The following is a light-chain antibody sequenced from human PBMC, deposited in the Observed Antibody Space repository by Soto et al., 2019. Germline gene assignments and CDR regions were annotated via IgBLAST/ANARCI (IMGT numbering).Light chain of an antibody. CDR1: QSLSSSY. CDR2: GAS. Sequence: EIVLTQSPGTLSLSPGERATLSSRASQSLSSSYLAWYQQKPGQAPRVLIYGASSRATGIPDRFSGSGSGTDFTLTITRLEPEDFAIYYCQQYGSSPLTFGGGTRVEI. J-gene: IGKJ4*01. V-gene: IGKV3-20*01. CDR3: QQYGSSPLT.